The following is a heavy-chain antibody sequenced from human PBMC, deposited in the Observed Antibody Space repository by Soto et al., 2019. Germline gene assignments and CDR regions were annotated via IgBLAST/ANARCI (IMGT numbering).Heavy chain of an antibody. CDR3: AKDLLPNTVTTCGS. V-gene: IGHV3-30*18. CDR1: GFTFDSHG. J-gene: IGHJ5*02. Sequence: QVQLVESGGGAVQPGRSLSLSCAASGFTFDSHGMHWVRQAPGKGLEWGAVISSDGNNKYYADSVKGRFTISRDNFNNILYLQMSSLRAEDTAVYYCAKDLLPNTVTTCGSWGQGTLVTVSS. CDR2: ISSDGNNK. D-gene: IGHD4-17*01.